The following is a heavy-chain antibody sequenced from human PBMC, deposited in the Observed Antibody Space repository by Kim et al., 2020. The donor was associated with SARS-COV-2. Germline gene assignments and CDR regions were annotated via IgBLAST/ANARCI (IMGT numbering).Heavy chain of an antibody. J-gene: IGHJ4*02. CDR2: IWYDGSNK. D-gene: IGHD3-22*01. Sequence: GGSLRLSCAASGFTFSSYGMHWVRQAPGKGLEWVAVIWYDGSNKYYADSVKGRFTSSRDNSKNTLYLQMNSLRAEDTAVYYCAREDYYYDSSGYPPPFDYWGQGTLGTVSS. CDR1: GFTFSSYG. CDR3: AREDYYYDSSGYPPPFDY. V-gene: IGHV3-33*01.